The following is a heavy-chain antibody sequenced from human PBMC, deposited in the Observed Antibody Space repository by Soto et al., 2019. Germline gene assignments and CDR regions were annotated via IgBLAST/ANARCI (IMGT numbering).Heavy chain of an antibody. CDR1: GGTFSSYA. V-gene: IGHV1-69*13. CDR3: ARDPNYYDSSGYYYWFDP. CDR2: IIPIFGTA. Sequence: GASVKVSCKASGGTFSSYAISWARQAPGQGLEWMGGIIPIFGTANYAQKFQGRVTITADESTSTAYMELSSLRSEDTAVYYCARDPNYYDSSGYYYWFDPWGQGTLVTVYS. J-gene: IGHJ5*02. D-gene: IGHD3-22*01.